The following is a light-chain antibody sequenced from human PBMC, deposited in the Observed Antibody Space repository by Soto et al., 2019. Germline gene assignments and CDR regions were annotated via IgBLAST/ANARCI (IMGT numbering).Light chain of an antibody. Sequence: QSALTQPPSASGSLGESVTISCTGTSSDVGGYNYVSWHQQHPGKAPKLMIYEGTERPSGVPDRLSGSKSGNTASLTVSGLQAEDEADYYCSSFAGGGNPVLFGGGTKLTVL. CDR3: SSFAGGGNPVL. V-gene: IGLV2-8*01. CDR1: SSDVGGYNY. CDR2: EGT. J-gene: IGLJ2*01.